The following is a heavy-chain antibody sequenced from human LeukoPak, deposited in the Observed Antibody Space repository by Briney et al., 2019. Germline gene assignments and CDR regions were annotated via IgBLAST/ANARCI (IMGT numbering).Heavy chain of an antibody. CDR1: GFTFSSYS. Sequence: GGSLRLSCAASGFTFSSYSMNWVRQAPGRGLGWVSSISSSSSYIYYADSVKGRFTISRDNAKNSLYLQMNSLRAEDTAVYYCARDREYCGGDCSTFDYWGQGTLVTVSS. V-gene: IGHV3-21*01. CDR2: ISSSSSYI. D-gene: IGHD2-21*01. CDR3: ARDREYCGGDCSTFDY. J-gene: IGHJ4*02.